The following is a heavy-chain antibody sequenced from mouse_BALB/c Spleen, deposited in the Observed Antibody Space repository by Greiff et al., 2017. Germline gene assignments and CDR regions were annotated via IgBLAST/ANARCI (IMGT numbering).Heavy chain of an antibody. CDR2: ISNGGGST. D-gene: IGHD2-1*01. Sequence: EVQLMESGGGLVQPGGSLKLSCAASGFTFSSYTMSWVRQTPEKRLEWVAYISNGGGSTYYPDTVKGRFTISRDNAKNTLYLQMSSLKSEDTAMYYCARHDDNYVAMDDWGQGTSVTVSS. J-gene: IGHJ4*01. CDR3: ARHDDNYVAMDD. V-gene: IGHV5-12-2*01. CDR1: GFTFSSYT.